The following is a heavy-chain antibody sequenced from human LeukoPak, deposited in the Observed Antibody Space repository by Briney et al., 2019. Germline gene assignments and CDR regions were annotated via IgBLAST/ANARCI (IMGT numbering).Heavy chain of an antibody. CDR2: IKQDGSEK. CDR1: GFSVSGYW. J-gene: IGHJ4*02. CDR3: AREWQGGIAAAGTRIEGDY. D-gene: IGHD6-13*01. V-gene: IGHV3-7*01. Sequence: GGTLRLSGAVSGFSVSGYWMTWVRQAQGKGLEGVANIKQDGSEKNYVDSVKGRFTTSRENAENSLFLQMNSLRVEDTAVYYCAREWQGGIAAAGTRIEGDYWGQGTLVAVSS.